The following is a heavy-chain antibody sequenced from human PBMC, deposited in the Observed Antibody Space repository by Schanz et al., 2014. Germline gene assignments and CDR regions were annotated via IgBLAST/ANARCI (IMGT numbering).Heavy chain of an antibody. Sequence: QVRLVESGGGVVQPGRSLRLSCAASGFTLSSYGMHWVRQAPGKGLEWVAFINSDGTKRFYADSVKSRFTISRDNSRNTLYLQMNSLRAEDTAVYYCARDGYSVVVISPTESFDIWGRATIVTLSP. V-gene: IGHV3-33*08. CDR2: INSDGTKR. CDR3: ARDGYSVVVISPTESFDI. J-gene: IGHJ3*02. CDR1: GFTLSSYG. D-gene: IGHD2-21*01.